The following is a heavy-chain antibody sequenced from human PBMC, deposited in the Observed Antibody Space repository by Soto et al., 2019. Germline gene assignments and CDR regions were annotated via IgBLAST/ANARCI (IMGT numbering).Heavy chain of an antibody. CDR3: AGYWARDSSSFSRLYYGMAV. D-gene: IGHD6-6*01. CDR1: GGTTSSYA. Sequence: QVQLVQSGAEVKKPGSSVKVSCKASGGTTSSYAISWVRQAPGPGLEWMGGIIPIFGTTNYAQKFQGRVTITADKSTDTGYMEVSSLRSEDTAVYYWAGYWARDSSSFSRLYYGMAVWGQGTTVTVSS. V-gene: IGHV1-69*06. J-gene: IGHJ6*02. CDR2: IIPIFGTT.